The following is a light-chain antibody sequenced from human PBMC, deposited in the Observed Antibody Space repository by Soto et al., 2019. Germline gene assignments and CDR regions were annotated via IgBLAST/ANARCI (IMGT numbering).Light chain of an antibody. CDR1: SSDVGGYNY. CDR3: CSYAGSYTHYV. J-gene: IGLJ1*01. CDR2: DVS. V-gene: IGLV2-11*01. Sequence: QSVLTQPRSVSGSPGQSVTISCTGTSSDVGGYNYVSWYQQHPGKAPKLMTYDVSKRPSGVPDRFSGSKSGNTASLTISGLQAEDEADYYCCSYAGSYTHYVFGTGTKLTVL.